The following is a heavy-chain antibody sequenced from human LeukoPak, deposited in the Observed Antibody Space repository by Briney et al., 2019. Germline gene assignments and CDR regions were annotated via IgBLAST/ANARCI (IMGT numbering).Heavy chain of an antibody. V-gene: IGHV4-61*02. J-gene: IGHJ4*02. CDR2: ISSSGST. CDR1: GDSISSGDYY. D-gene: IGHD2-21*02. CDR3: ARVTDLDY. Sequence: SETLSLTCTVSGDSISSGDYYWSWIRQPAGKGLEWIGRISSSGSTNYNPSLKSRVTISVDTSKNQFSLKLSSVTAADTAVYYCARVTDLDYWGQGTLVTVSS.